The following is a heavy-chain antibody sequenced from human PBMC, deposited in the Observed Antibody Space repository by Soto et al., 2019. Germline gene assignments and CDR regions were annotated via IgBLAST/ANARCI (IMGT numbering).Heavy chain of an antibody. CDR3: VRNDGTERYYYYGMDV. D-gene: IGHD1-7*01. CDR1: GYTFTSYG. Sequence: ASVKVSCKASGYTFTSYGISWVRQAPGQGLEWMGWISAYNGNTNYAQKLQGRVTMTTDTSTSTAYMELRSLRSDDTAVYYCVRNDGTERYYYYGMDVWGQGTTVTVSS. CDR2: ISAYNGNT. V-gene: IGHV1-18*01. J-gene: IGHJ6*02.